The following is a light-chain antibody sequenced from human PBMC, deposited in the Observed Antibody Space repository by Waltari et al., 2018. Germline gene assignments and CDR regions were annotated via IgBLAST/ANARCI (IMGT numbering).Light chain of an antibody. CDR2: SNN. J-gene: IGLJ3*02. CDR1: TSNIGSNT. Sequence: QSVLTQPPSASGTPGQRVPISCSGSTSNIGSNTVSWYQQLPGTAPKSLTYSNNQRTAGAPDRFSGAKPGPSAALAISGLQAEDEAAYYCAAWDDSLNGWVFGGGTKLTVL. CDR3: AAWDDSLNGWV. V-gene: IGLV1-44*01.